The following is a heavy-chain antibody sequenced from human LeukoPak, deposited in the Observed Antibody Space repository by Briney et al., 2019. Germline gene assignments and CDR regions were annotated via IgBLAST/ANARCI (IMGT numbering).Heavy chain of an antibody. V-gene: IGHV1-18*01. CDR2: INAYNGNT. J-gene: IGHJ6*03. CDR3: ARDPPNLPPMVGSWYMDV. D-gene: IGHD4/OR15-4a*01. CDR1: GYTFTNYG. Sequence: ASVKVSCKASGYTFTNYGLSWVRQAPGQGLEWMGWINAYNGNTYYAQKFQGRVTMTTDTSTSTAYMELRSLRSDATAVYYGARDPPNLPPMVGSWYMDVWGKGTTVTVSS.